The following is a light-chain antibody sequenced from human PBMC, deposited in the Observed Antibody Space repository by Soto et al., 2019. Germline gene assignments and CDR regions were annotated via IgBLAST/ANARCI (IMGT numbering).Light chain of an antibody. CDR2: KVS. V-gene: IGKV1-5*03. Sequence: DIQVTESPATLSASVGYRVTITCRASQSISSWLAWYQQKPGKAPKLLIYKVSNRDSGVPARFSGSGSGTDFALKISRVEAEDVGVYYCMKGTHWPITFGQGKRREIK. CDR1: QSISSW. J-gene: IGKJ5*01. CDR3: MKGTHWPIT.